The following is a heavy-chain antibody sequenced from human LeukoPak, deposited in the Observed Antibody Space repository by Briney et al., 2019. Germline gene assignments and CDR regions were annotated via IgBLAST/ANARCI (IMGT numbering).Heavy chain of an antibody. CDR3: AKDRGYSSSWFLYYFDY. J-gene: IGHJ4*02. V-gene: IGHV3-23*01. CDR1: GFTFSSYA. D-gene: IGHD6-13*01. Sequence: PGGSLRLSCAASGFTFSSYAMSWVRQAPGKRLEWFSAISGSGGSTYYADSVKGRFTISRDNSKNTLYLQMNSLRAEDTAVYYCAKDRGYSSSWFLYYFDYWGQGTLVTVSS. CDR2: ISGSGGST.